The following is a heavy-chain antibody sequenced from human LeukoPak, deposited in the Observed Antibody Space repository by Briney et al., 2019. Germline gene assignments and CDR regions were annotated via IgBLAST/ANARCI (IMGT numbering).Heavy chain of an antibody. CDR2: IIPILGIA. CDR3: ARGSSGGSGSSDDY. CDR1: GGTFSSYA. Sequence: ASVKVSCKASGGTFSSYAISWVRQAPGQGLEWMGRIIPILGIANYAQKFQGRVTITADKSTSTAYMELSSLRSEDTAVYYCARGSSGGSGSSDDYWGQGTLVTVSS. J-gene: IGHJ4*02. D-gene: IGHD3-10*01. V-gene: IGHV1-69*04.